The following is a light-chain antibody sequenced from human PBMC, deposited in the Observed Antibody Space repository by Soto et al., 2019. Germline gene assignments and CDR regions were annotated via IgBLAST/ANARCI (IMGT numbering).Light chain of an antibody. Sequence: QSALAQPPSASGSIGQSVTISCTGTISDVGRYNYFSCYQQHPGKAPRVIIFDVTKRSSGAPGRFSWTRSGNTAPPTGWGRRAEDDADYYCAWYTGGDSLLIGGGTKLTVL. CDR2: DVT. CDR1: ISDVGRYNY. V-gene: IGLV2-8*01. J-gene: IGLJ2*01. CDR3: AWYTGGDSLL.